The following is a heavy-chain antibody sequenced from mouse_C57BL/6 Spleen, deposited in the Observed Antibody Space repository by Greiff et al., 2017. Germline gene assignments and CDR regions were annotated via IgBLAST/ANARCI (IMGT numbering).Heavy chain of an antibody. Sequence: VQLQESGAELVKPGASVKISCKASGYAFSSYWMNWVKQRPGKGLEWIGQIYPGDGDTNYNGKFKGKATLTADKSSSTAYMQLSSLTSEDSAVYFCARGGVGQNWFAYWGQGTLVTVAA. V-gene: IGHV1-80*01. CDR2: IYPGDGDT. D-gene: IGHD3-3*01. CDR1: GYAFSSYW. J-gene: IGHJ3*01. CDR3: ARGGVGQNWFAY.